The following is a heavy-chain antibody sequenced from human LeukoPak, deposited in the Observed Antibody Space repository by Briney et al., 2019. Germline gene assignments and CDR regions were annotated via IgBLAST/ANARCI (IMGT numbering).Heavy chain of an antibody. J-gene: IGHJ4*02. CDR3: AKDQGGATYY. Sequence: GGSLRLSCAASGFSFSSSGMHWVRQAPGKGLEWVAVISYDGSNKYYADSVKGRFTISRDNSKNTLYLQINSLRAEDTAVYYCAKDQGGATYYWGQGTLVTVSS. CDR1: GFSFSSSG. CDR2: ISYDGSNK. D-gene: IGHD1-26*01. V-gene: IGHV3-30*18.